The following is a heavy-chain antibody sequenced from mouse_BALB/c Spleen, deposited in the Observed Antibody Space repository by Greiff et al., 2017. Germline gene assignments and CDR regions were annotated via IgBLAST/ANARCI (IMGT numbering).Heavy chain of an antibody. CDR3: ARFVVVGYYYAMDY. CDR2: IDPENGDT. CDR1: GFNIKDYY. Sequence: VQLQQSGAELVRSGASVKLSCTASGFNIKDYYMHWVKQRPEQGLEWIGWIDPENGDTEYAPKFQGKATMTADTSSNTAYLQLSSLTSEDTAVYYCARFVVVGYYYAMDYWGQGTSVTVSS. J-gene: IGHJ4*01. D-gene: IGHD1-1*01. V-gene: IGHV14-4*02.